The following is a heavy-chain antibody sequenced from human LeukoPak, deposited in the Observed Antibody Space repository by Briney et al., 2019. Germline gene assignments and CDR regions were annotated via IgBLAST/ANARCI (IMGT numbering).Heavy chain of an antibody. Sequence: ASVKVSCKASRGPVSSYVISWVRQAPGQGLEWMGRIIPILGIANYAQKFQGRVTITADKSTSTAYMELSSLRTEDTPVYYCARDGRFVRAAYYYYYGMDVWGQGTTVTVSS. CDR3: ARDGRFVRAAYYYYYGMDV. J-gene: IGHJ6*02. CDR2: IIPILGIA. CDR1: RGPVSSYV. D-gene: IGHD2-2*01. V-gene: IGHV1-69*04.